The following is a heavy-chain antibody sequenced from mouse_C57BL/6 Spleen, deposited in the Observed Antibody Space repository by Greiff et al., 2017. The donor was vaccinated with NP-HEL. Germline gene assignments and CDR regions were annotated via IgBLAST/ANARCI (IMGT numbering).Heavy chain of an antibody. CDR3: ARESPYSTGYFDV. J-gene: IGHJ1*03. D-gene: IGHD2-5*01. V-gene: IGHV1-42*01. Sequence: EVQLQQSGPELVKPGASVKISCKASGYSFTGYYMNWVKQSPEKSLEWIGEINPSTGGTTYNQKFKAKATLTVDKSSSTAYMQLKSLTSEDSAVYYCARESPYSTGYFDVWGTGTTVTVSS. CDR1: GYSFTGYY. CDR2: INPSTGGT.